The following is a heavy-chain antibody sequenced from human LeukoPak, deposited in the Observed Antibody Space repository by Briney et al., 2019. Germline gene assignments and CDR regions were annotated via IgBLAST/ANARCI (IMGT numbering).Heavy chain of an antibody. D-gene: IGHD6-19*01. V-gene: IGHV3-21*01. CDR1: GFTFSRFS. CDR3: ARGYSSPP. J-gene: IGHJ5*02. Sequence: GGSLRLSCAASGFTFSRFSMNWVRQAPGKGLEWGSSVSSSGRYIFYADSLKGRFPISRDNAKNSLYLTINSLRAEDTAVYYCARGYSSPPWGQGTLVTVSS. CDR2: VSSSGRYI.